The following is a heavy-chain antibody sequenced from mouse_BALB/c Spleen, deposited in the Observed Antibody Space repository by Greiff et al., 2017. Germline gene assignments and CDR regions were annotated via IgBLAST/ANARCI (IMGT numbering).Heavy chain of an antibody. D-gene: IGHD2-3*01. Sequence: EVQLVESGAELVKPGASVKLSCTASGFNIKDTYMHWVKQRPEQGLEWIGRIDPANGNTKYDPKFQGKATITADTSSNTAYLQLSSLTSEDTAVYYCAVYDGQAWFAYWGQGTLVTVSA. CDR1: GFNIKDTY. V-gene: IGHV14-3*02. CDR2: IDPANGNT. J-gene: IGHJ3*01. CDR3: AVYDGQAWFAY.